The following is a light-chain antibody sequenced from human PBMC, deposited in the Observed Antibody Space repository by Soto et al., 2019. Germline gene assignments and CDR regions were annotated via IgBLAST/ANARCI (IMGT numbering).Light chain of an antibody. J-gene: IGKJ1*01. CDR3: QQYNTWLWT. CDR2: GAS. V-gene: IGKV3-15*01. CDR1: QSINAH. Sequence: EVVMTQSPATLSVSPGERVTLSCRASQSINAHLAWYQQKPGQAPRLLIHGASTRATGIPARFSGSGFGTEYILTISSMQSEDFEVYYCQQYNTWLWTCGQGTKVEIQ.